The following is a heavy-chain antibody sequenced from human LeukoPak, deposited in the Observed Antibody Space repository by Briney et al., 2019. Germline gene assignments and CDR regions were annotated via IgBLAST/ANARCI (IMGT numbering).Heavy chain of an antibody. D-gene: IGHD3-16*01. V-gene: IGHV3-48*01. CDR2: ISSSSSTI. Sequence: GGSLRLSCAASGFTFSGYSMNWVRQAPGKGLEWLSYISSSSSTIYYADSVKGRITISSDNAKNSLYLQMNSLRAEDTALYYCARVRGSYASDYWGQGTLVTVSS. CDR1: GFTFSGYS. CDR3: ARVRGSYASDY. J-gene: IGHJ4*02.